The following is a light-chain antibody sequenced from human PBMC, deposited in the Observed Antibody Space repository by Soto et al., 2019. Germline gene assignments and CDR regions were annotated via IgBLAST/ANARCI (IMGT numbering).Light chain of an antibody. CDR1: QSVSSRS. CDR2: GAS. V-gene: IGKV3-20*01. J-gene: IGKJ1*01. CDR3: QQYGNSKWT. Sequence: EIVLTPSPGTLSLSPGERATLSCRASQSVSSRSLAWYQQKPGQAPRLLISGASNRATSFPDKFSGSGSGTDINLTISRLEPEEFAVYYCQQYGNSKWTVGQGTKVEIK.